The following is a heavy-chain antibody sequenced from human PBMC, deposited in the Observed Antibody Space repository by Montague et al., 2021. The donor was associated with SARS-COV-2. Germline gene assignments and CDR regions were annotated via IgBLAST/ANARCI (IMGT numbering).Heavy chain of an antibody. CDR2: ISYDGSNK. CDR1: GFTFSSYE. CDR3: ARVGSGSYYGYFDY. Sequence: SLRLSCAASGFTFSSYEMNWVRQAPGKGLEWVAVISYDGSNKYYADPVKGRFTISRDNSKNTLYLQMNSLRAEDTAVYYCARVGSGSYYGYFDYWGQGTLVTVSS. V-gene: IGHV3-30*04. J-gene: IGHJ4*02. D-gene: IGHD1-26*01.